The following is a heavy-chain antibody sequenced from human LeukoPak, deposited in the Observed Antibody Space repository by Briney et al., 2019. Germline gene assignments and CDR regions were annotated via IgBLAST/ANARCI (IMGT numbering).Heavy chain of an antibody. CDR1: GFTFSSYE. D-gene: IGHD3-10*01. CDR3: ARDGYYGSGSLTYYYYGMDV. J-gene: IGHJ6*02. CDR2: ISSSGSTI. V-gene: IGHV3-48*03. Sequence: PGGSLRLSCAASGFTFSSYEMNWVRQAPGKGLEWVSYISSSGSTIYYADSVKGRFTISRDNAKNSLYLQMNSLRAEDTAVYYCARDGYYGSGSLTYYYYGMDVWGQGTTVTVSS.